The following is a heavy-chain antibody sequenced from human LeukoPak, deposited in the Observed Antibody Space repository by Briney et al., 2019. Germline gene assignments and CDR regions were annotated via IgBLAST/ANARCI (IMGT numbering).Heavy chain of an antibody. CDR1: SFTFYSFT. Sequence: GGSLRLYCTACSFTFYSFTMRWVRQARGGGVEWISAIVGCGDVTDHAESVKGRFTVSRDNSRNTLYLQMNSLRAEDTAVYYCARDIRIAVAGDAFDIWGQGTMVTVSS. CDR3: ARDIRIAVAGDAFDI. CDR2: IVGCGDVT. J-gene: IGHJ3*02. V-gene: IGHV3-23*01. D-gene: IGHD6-19*01.